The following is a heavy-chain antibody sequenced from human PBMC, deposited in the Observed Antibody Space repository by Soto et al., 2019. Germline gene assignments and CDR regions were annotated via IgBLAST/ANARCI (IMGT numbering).Heavy chain of an antibody. V-gene: IGHV1-69*02. D-gene: IGHD2-15*01. Sequence: QVQLVQSGAEVKKPGSSVKVSCKASGGTFSSYTISWVRQAPGQGLEWMGRIIPILGIAHYAQKFQGRVTITADKARSTGYMARRSGRSEDTAVYYCARGHCGGGSCWGLWYFDLWGRGTLVTDSS. J-gene: IGHJ2*01. CDR3: ARGHCGGGSCWGLWYFDL. CDR1: GGTFSSYT. CDR2: IIPILGIA.